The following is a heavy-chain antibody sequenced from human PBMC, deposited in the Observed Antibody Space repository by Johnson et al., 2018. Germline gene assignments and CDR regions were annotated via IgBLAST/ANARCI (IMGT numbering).Heavy chain of an antibody. CDR1: GFTFSSYA. CDR3: ARGRSSVRGVIYYYYMDV. J-gene: IGHJ6*03. D-gene: IGHD3-10*01. CDR2: ISYDGSNK. V-gene: IGHV3-30-3*01. Sequence: QVQLVQSGGGVVQPGRSXRLSCAASGFTFSSYAMHWVRQAPGKGLEWVAVISYDGSNKYYADSVKGRLPISRDNSKNTLYLQMNSLRAEDTAVYYCARGRSSVRGVIYYYYMDVWGKGTTVTVSS.